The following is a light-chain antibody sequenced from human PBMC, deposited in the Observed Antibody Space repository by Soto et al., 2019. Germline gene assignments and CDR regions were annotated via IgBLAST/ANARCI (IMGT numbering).Light chain of an antibody. CDR1: QSISTY. J-gene: IGKJ3*01. CDR2: AAS. Sequence: DIQMTQSPSSLSASVGDRVTITCRASQSISTYLHWYQQKPGKAPNLLIYAASTLQSGVPSRFSGSGSGTDFTLTISSLQPEDFAAYYCQQSSSFPLTFGPGTKVDIK. CDR3: QQSSSFPLT. V-gene: IGKV1-39*01.